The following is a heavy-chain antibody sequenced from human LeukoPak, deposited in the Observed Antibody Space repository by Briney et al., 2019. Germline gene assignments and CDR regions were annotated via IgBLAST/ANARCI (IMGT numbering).Heavy chain of an antibody. CDR3: ARLSSVSPHDAFDI. Sequence: TSETLSFTCTVSGGPISSYYWSWIRQPPGKGLEWIGYLYTSGSTNYNPSLKSRVTISVDTSKNQFSLKLSSVTAADTAVYYCARLSSVSPHDAFDIWGQGTMVTVSS. CDR2: LYTSGST. J-gene: IGHJ3*02. V-gene: IGHV4-4*09. D-gene: IGHD4-11*01. CDR1: GGPISSYY.